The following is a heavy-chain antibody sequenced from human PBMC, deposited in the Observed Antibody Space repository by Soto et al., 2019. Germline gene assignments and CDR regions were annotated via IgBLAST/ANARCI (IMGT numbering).Heavy chain of an antibody. CDR1: GFTFDDYG. CDR3: ARVSDYYDSSGYYFDY. D-gene: IGHD3-22*01. V-gene: IGHV3-20*04. Sequence: GGSLRLSCAASGFTFDDYGMSWVRQAPGKGLEWVSGINWNGGSTGYADSVKGRFTISRDNAKNSLYLQMNSLRAEDTALYYCARVSDYYDSSGYYFDYWGQGTLVTVSS. CDR2: INWNGGST. J-gene: IGHJ4*02.